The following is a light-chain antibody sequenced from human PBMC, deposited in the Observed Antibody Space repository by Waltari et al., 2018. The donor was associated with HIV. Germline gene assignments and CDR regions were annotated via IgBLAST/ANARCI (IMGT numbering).Light chain of an antibody. J-gene: IGLJ3*02. V-gene: IGLV2-8*01. CDR2: EIT. Sequence: QSALTHPPSESGYPGQSVTIPSTGTSRDVGSSHHVAWYQQYPGKAPKLLIYEITKRPSGVPDRFSGSKSGNTASLTVSGLQAEDEADYYCSSSAGGDTLVFGGGTKLTVL. CDR1: SRDVGSSHH. CDR3: SSSAGGDTLV.